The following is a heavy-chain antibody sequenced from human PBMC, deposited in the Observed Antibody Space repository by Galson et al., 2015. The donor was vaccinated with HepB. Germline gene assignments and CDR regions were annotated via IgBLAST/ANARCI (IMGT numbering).Heavy chain of an antibody. CDR1: GGSISSGGYY. J-gene: IGHJ6*02. V-gene: IGHV4-31*03. CDR3: AREDAYDFWSGPYYYGMDV. CDR2: IYYSGST. D-gene: IGHD3-3*01. Sequence: TLSLTCTVSGGSISSGGYYWSWIRQHPGKGLEWIGYIYYSGSTYYNPSLKSRVTISVDTSKNQFSLKLSSVTAADTAVYYCAREDAYDFWSGPYYYGMDVWGQGTTVTVSS.